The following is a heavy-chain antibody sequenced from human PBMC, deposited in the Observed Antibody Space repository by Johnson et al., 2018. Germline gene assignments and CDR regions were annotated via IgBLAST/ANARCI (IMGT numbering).Heavy chain of an antibody. CDR3: ARDPSSRWQRTQTYYYYYGMDV. CDR1: GFTFSSYS. CDR2: MSSSSSYL. Sequence: VQLVESGGGLVKPGGSLRLSCAASGFTFSSYSMNWVRQAPGKGLEWVSSMSSSSSYLYYAASVKVRFTISRANANTSLFLQMNSLSAEDTAVYYCARDPSSRWQRTQTYYYYYGMDVWGQGTTVTVSS. D-gene: IGHD6-13*01. J-gene: IGHJ6*02. V-gene: IGHV3-21*01.